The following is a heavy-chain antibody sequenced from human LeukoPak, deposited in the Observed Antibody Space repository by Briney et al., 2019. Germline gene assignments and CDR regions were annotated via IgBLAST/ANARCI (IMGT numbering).Heavy chain of an antibody. D-gene: IGHD3-3*01. CDR2: INPNINGT. CDR1: GYTFTGYY. Sequence: ASVKVSCKASGYTFTGYYMHWVRQAPGQGLEWMGWINPNINGTNYAQKFQGRVTMTGDRSISTAYMELRSLRSDDTAVYYCAREMYYDFWSGPLAGAFDIWGQGTMVTVSS. CDR3: AREMYYDFWSGPLAGAFDI. V-gene: IGHV1-2*02. J-gene: IGHJ3*02.